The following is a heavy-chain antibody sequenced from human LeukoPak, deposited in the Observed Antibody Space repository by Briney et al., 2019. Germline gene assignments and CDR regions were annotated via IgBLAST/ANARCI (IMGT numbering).Heavy chain of an antibody. CDR3: ARSYYGDYASWFDP. J-gene: IGHJ5*02. V-gene: IGHV3-21*01. Sequence: PGGSLRLSCAASGFTFSSYSMNWVRQAPGKGLEWVSSISSSSSYIYYADSVKGRFTISRDNAKNSLYLQMNSLRAEDTAVHYCARSYYGDYASWFDPWGQGTLVTVSS. D-gene: IGHD4-17*01. CDR2: ISSSSSYI. CDR1: GFTFSSYS.